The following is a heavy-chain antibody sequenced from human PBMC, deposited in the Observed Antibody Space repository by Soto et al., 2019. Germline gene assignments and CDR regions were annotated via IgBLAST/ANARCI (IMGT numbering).Heavy chain of an antibody. CDR3: ARPPAHVVYYGIDV. V-gene: IGHV5-10-1*01. CDR1: GYSFTSYW. Sequence: GESLKISRKGSGYSFTSYWISWERQKPGKGRERVGRIDPSDSYTKYSRSFQGHVTISADKAISTAYLQWSSLKASDTAVHDCARPPAHVVYYGIDVLSQRTTVTVSS. J-gene: IGHJ6*02. D-gene: IGHD2-21*01. CDR2: IDPSDSYT.